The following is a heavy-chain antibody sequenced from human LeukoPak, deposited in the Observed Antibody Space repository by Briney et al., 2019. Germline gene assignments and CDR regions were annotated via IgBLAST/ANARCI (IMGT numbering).Heavy chain of an antibody. CDR3: ARFLAGSLDAVDI. CDR1: GYTFTSYY. CDR2: INPNSGGA. J-gene: IGHJ3*02. Sequence: ASVKVSCKASGYTFTSYYIHWVRQAPGQGLEWVGWINPNSGGAKYAQKFQDRVTMTRDTSISTAYMGLSRLRSDDTAVYYCARFLAGSLDAVDIWGQGTMVTVSS. D-gene: IGHD3-10*01. V-gene: IGHV1-2*02.